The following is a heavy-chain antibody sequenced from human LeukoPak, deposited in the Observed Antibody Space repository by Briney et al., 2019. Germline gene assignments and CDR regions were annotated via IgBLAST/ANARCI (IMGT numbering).Heavy chain of an antibody. CDR3: ARESRHYYDKRGAFDI. D-gene: IGHD3-22*01. CDR1: DGSLSSSSYY. CDR2: IYYSGNT. Sequence: SETLSLTCTVSDGSLSSSSYYWGWIRQPPGKGLEWIGYIYYSGNTYYNPSLKSRVTMSVDTSKNQFSLKLSSVTAADTAVYYCARESRHYYDKRGAFDIWGQGTMVTVSS. J-gene: IGHJ3*02. V-gene: IGHV4-31*03.